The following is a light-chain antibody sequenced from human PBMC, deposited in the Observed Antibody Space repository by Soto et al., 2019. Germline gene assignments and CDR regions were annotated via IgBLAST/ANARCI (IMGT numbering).Light chain of an antibody. V-gene: IGLV2-23*02. Sequence: QSVLTQPASVSGPPGQSITISCTGTSSDVGSYNLVSWYQQHPGKAPKVMIYEVSKWPSGVPNRFSGSKSGNTASLTISGLQAEDEADYYCCSYAGSSTYVFGTGTKVTVL. CDR2: EVS. J-gene: IGLJ1*01. CDR3: CSYAGSSTYV. CDR1: SSDVGSYNL.